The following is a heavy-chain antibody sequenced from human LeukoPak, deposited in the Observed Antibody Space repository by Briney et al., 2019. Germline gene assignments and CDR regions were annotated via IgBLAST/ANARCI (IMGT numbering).Heavy chain of an antibody. CDR3: ARDGDTTIVNFAFDI. Sequence: GGSLRLSCVASGFTFSSYSMNWVRQAPGKGLEWGSYISSSSSTMYYADSVKGRFTISRDNAKNSLHLQLNSLRDEDTAVYYCARDGDTTIVNFAFDIWGQGTMVTVSS. CDR2: ISSSSSTM. J-gene: IGHJ3*02. D-gene: IGHD3-16*02. V-gene: IGHV3-48*02. CDR1: GFTFSSYS.